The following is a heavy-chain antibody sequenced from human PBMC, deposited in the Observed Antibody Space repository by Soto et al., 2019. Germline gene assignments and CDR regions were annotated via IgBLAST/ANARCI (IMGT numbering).Heavy chain of an antibody. J-gene: IGHJ6*01. CDR3: ARHEQYYYHFYGMDV. CDR2: ISPGESDV. CDR1: GYSFTTYW. V-gene: IGHV5-51*01. Sequence: PVESLTTSCKASGYSFTTYWLAWVLQAPGKGLEWVGSISPGESDVRYSPSFRGQVTISADNSITTAYVQWNTLKASDTATYYCARHEQYYYHFYGMDVWGQGTTVTVSS.